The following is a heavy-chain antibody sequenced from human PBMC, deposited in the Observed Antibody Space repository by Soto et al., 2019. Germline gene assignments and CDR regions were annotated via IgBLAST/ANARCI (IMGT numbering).Heavy chain of an antibody. CDR3: ARTQSCDGVNCYSTPFDY. CDR1: GYTFTSYA. V-gene: IGHV1-3*01. CDR2: INAGNGNT. D-gene: IGHD2-15*01. J-gene: IGHJ4*02. Sequence: ASVKVSCKASGYTFTSYAMHWVRQAPGQRLEWMGWINAGNGNTKYSQKFQGRVTITRDTSASTAYMELSSLRAEDTAVYYCARTQSCDGVNCYSTPFDYWGRGTLVTVSS.